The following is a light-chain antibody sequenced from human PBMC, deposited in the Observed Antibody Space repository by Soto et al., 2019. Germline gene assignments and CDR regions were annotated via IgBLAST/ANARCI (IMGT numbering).Light chain of an antibody. J-gene: IGKJ1*01. V-gene: IGKV3-15*01. CDR3: QQYNNWPPWT. CDR2: GAS. Sequence: EIVMTQSPATLSVSPGERATLSCRASQSVSSNLAWYQQKPGQAPRLLIYGASTRATGIPARFSGSGSGTEFTPTISSLQTEDFTVYYCQQYNNWPPWTIGQGTKVDIK. CDR1: QSVSSN.